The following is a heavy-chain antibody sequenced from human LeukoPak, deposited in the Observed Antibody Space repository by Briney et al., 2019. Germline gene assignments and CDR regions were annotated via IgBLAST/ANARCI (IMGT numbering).Heavy chain of an antibody. Sequence: ASVKVSCKASGYTFTSYYMHWVRQAPGQGLEWMGIINPSGGSTSYAQKFQGRVTMTRDTSTSTVYMKLSSLRSEDTAVYYCASLLDPDPDRDYWGQGTLVTVSS. CDR1: GYTFTSYY. D-gene: IGHD3-22*01. V-gene: IGHV1-46*01. J-gene: IGHJ4*02. CDR2: INPSGGST. CDR3: ASLLDPDPDRDY.